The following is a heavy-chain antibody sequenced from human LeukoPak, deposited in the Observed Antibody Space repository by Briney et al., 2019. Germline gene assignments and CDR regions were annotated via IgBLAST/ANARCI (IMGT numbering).Heavy chain of an antibody. Sequence: KTSETLSLTCTVSGGSISSSSYCWGWIRQPPGKGLEWIGSIYYSGSTYYNPSLKSRVTISVDTSKNQFSLKLSSVTAADTAVYYCARQWATTLHYYYYMDVWGKGTTVTVSS. D-gene: IGHD5-24*01. V-gene: IGHV4-39*01. CDR1: GGSISSSSYC. CDR3: ARQWATTLHYYYYMDV. J-gene: IGHJ6*03. CDR2: IYYSGST.